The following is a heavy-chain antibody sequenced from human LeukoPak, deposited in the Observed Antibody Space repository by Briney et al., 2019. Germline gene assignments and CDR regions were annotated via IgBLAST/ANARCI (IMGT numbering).Heavy chain of an antibody. CDR1: GFTFSSYE. Sequence: GGSLRLSCAASGFTFSSYEMNWVRQAPGKGLEWVSYISSSGSTIYYADSVKGRFTISRDNAKNSLYLQMNSLRAEDTAVYYCAKKGSGWGYYYYYMDVWGKGTTVTVSS. J-gene: IGHJ6*03. CDR3: AKKGSGWGYYYYYMDV. CDR2: ISSSGSTI. D-gene: IGHD6-19*01. V-gene: IGHV3-48*03.